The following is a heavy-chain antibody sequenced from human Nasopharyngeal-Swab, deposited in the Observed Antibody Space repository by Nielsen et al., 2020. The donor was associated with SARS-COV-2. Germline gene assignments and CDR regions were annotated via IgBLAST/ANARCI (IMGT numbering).Heavy chain of an antibody. D-gene: IGHD1-1*01. CDR3: ARVREGNDYYYYMDV. Sequence: GESLKISCAVSGFTFSSYSMNWVRQAPGKGLEWVSYISSSSSTIYSADSVKGRFTISRDNAKNSLYLQMNSLRGEDTAVYYCARVREGNDYYYYMDVWGKGTTVTVPS. J-gene: IGHJ6*03. CDR2: ISSSSSTI. V-gene: IGHV3-48*01. CDR1: GFTFSSYS.